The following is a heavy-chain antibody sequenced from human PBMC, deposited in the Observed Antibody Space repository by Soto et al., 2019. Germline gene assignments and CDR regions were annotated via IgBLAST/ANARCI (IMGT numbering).Heavy chain of an antibody. CDR2: IYYSGST. J-gene: IGHJ4*02. CDR3: ARQSVGPYGSGSYFDY. CDR1: GGSISSYY. Sequence: QVRLQESGPGLVKPSETLSLTCTVSGGSISSYYWSWIRQPPGKGLEWIGYIYYSGSTNYNPSLKSRVTISVDTSKNQFSLKLSSVTAADTAVYYCARQSVGPYGSGSYFDYWGQGTLVTVSS. V-gene: IGHV4-59*08. D-gene: IGHD3-10*01.